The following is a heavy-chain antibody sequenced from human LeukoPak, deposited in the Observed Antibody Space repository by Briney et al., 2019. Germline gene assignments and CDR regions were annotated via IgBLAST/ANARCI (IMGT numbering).Heavy chain of an antibody. J-gene: IGHJ4*02. CDR2: IIPIFGTA. CDR1: GGTFSSYA. Sequence: SVKVSCKASGGTFSSYAISWVRQAPGQGLEWMGGIIPIFGTANYAQKFQGRVTITADKSTSTAYMELSSLRSEDTAVYYCAREAGPTVTFDYWGQGTLVTVSS. D-gene: IGHD4-17*01. CDR3: AREAGPTVTFDY. V-gene: IGHV1-69*06.